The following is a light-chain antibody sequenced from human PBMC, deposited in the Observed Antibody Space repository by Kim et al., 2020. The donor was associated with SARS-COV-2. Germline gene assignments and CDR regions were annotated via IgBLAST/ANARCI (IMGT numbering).Light chain of an antibody. CDR1: QSVSSSY. CDR2: GAS. Sequence: SPGERAALTCRASQSVSSSYLAWYQQKPGQAPRLLIYGASSRATGIPDRFSGSGSGTDFTLTSSRLEPEDIAVYYCQQYGSSRWTFGQGTKVDIK. CDR3: QQYGSSRWT. V-gene: IGKV3-20*01. J-gene: IGKJ1*01.